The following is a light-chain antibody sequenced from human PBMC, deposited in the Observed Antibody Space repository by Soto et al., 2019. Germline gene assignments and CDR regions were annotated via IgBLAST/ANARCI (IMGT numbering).Light chain of an antibody. Sequence: DIQMTQSPSTLSASVGDRVTITCRASQSISSWLAWYQQKPGKAPKLLIYKASSLESGVPSRFSGSGSGTEFTLTISSLKPDDFATYYCQQYNSYSTFGQGTKVHIK. CDR1: QSISSW. V-gene: IGKV1-5*03. J-gene: IGKJ1*01. CDR2: KAS. CDR3: QQYNSYST.